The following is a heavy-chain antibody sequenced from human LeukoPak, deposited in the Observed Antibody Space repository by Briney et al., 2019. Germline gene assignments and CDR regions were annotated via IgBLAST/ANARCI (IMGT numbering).Heavy chain of an antibody. V-gene: IGHV5-51*01. J-gene: IGHJ6*03. CDR1: GYMFTTYW. D-gene: IGHD3-22*01. CDR2: IYPGDSAP. Sequence: GESLKISCQGSGYMFTTYWIGWVRQMPGKGLEWMGIIYPGDSAPRYSPSFQGQVTISVDKSLSTAYLEWSSLKASDTAMYYCARHALPPPNHYDSSGYYPYNYYSYYYMDVWGKGTTVTVSS. CDR3: ARHALPPPNHYDSSGYYPYNYYSYYYMDV.